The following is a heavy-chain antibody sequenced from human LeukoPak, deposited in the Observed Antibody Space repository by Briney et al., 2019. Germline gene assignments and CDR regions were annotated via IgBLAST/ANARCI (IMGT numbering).Heavy chain of an antibody. V-gene: IGHV3-23*01. CDR3: AKGGSGYYVRFLDY. CDR2: ISGSGGST. D-gene: IGHD3-22*01. Sequence: GGSLRLSCAASGFTFDDYAMHWVRQAPGKGLEWVSAISGSGGSTYYADSVKGRFTISRDNSKNTLYLQMNSLRAEDTAVYYCAKGGSGYYVRFLDYWGQRTLVTVSS. J-gene: IGHJ4*02. CDR1: GFTFDDYA.